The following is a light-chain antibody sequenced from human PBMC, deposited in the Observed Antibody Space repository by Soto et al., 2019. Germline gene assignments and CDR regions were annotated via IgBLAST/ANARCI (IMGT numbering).Light chain of an antibody. Sequence: DIRMTQSPSTLSASIGDRVTITCRASQSIGSWLAWYQQTPGRAPKLLIFNAYTLQSGVPSRFSGGGSGTHFTLTISSLQPDDSAIYYCQQYNSFPWTFGLGTKWISN. CDR2: NAY. V-gene: IGKV1-5*01. CDR3: QQYNSFPWT. J-gene: IGKJ1*01. CDR1: QSIGSW.